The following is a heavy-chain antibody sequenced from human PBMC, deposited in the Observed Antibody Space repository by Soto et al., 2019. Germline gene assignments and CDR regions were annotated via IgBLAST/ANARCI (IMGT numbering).Heavy chain of an antibody. Sequence: GGSLRLSCAASGFTFSSYGMHWVRQAPGKGLEWVAVIWYDGSNKYYADSVKGRFTISRDNSKNTLYLQMNSLRAEDTAVYYCARDLSEIVVVPAARYYYYYMDVWGKGTTVTVSS. CDR3: ARDLSEIVVVPAARYYYYYMDV. CDR2: IWYDGSNK. J-gene: IGHJ6*03. V-gene: IGHV3-33*01. D-gene: IGHD2-2*01. CDR1: GFTFSSYG.